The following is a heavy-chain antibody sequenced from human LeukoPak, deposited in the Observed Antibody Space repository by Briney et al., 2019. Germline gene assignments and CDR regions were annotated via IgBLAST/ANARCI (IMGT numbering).Heavy chain of an antibody. D-gene: IGHD7-27*01. J-gene: IGHJ6*03. CDR1: GYSISSGSY. CDR3: ARAGDLYYFMDV. CDR2: IYHSGSN. V-gene: IGHV4-38-2*02. Sequence: PSETLSLTCTVSGYSISSGSYWGCIRQPPGKGLEWIGSIYHSGSNYYNPSLKSRVTISLDTSKNQFSLKLSSVTAADTAVYYCARAGDLYYFMDVWGKGTTVTVSS.